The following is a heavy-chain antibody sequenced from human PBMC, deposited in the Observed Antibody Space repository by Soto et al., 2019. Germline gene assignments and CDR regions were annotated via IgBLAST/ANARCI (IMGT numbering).Heavy chain of an antibody. CDR3: ASLLWGAVTTDF. J-gene: IGHJ4*02. CDR2: ITSDGYNT. V-gene: IGHV3-74*01. CDR1: GLTFSSYW. D-gene: IGHD2-21*01. Sequence: EVQLVESGGGLVQPGGSLRLSCAASGLTFSSYWMHWVRQAPGKGLLWVARITSDGYNTAYADSVKGRFTISRDNAGNTLYLQMHSLRAEDTAVYYCASLLWGAVTTDFWGQGTLVTVSS.